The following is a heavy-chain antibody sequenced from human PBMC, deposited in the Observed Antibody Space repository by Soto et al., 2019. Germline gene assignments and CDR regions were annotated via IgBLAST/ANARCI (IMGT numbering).Heavy chain of an antibody. CDR1: GGSISSGDYY. Sequence: PSETLSLTCTVSGGSISSGDYYWSWIRQPPGKGLEWIGYIYYSGSTYYNPSLKSRVTISVDTSKNQFSPKLSSVTAADTAVYYCARGYYDSSGYYFDYWGQGTLVTVSS. V-gene: IGHV4-30-4*01. CDR3: ARGYYDSSGYYFDY. CDR2: IYYSGST. J-gene: IGHJ4*02. D-gene: IGHD3-22*01.